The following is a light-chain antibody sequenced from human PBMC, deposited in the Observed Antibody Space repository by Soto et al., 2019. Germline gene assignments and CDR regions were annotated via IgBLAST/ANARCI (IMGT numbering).Light chain of an antibody. CDR3: QQYNNWPPST. V-gene: IGKV3-15*01. CDR2: GAS. Sequence: EIVMTQSPATLSVSPGERATLSCRASQGVSSNLAWYQQKPGQAPRLLIYGASTRDTGIPARFSGSESGTDFTLTISSLRSEDFTVYYCQQYNNWPPSTFGGGTKVEIK. J-gene: IGKJ4*01. CDR1: QGVSSN.